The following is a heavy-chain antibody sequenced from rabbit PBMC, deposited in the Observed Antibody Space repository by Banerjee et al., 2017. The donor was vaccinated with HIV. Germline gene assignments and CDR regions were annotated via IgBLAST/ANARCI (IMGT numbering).Heavy chain of an antibody. CDR2: IYTGSSART. Sequence: QSLEESGGDLVKPEGSLTLTCTASGFSFSSSYYMCWVRQAPGKGLEWIACIYTGSSARTYYASWAKGRFTISKTSSTTVTLQMTSLTAADTATYFCARDYDGYAGDGYATFNLWGPGTLVTVS. CDR1: GFSFSSSYY. J-gene: IGHJ4*01. CDR3: ARDYDGYAGDGYATFNL. D-gene: IGHD6-1*01. V-gene: IGHV1S40*01.